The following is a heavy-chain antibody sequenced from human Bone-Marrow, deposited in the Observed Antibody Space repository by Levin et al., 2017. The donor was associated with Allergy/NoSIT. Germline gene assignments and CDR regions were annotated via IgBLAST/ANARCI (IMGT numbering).Heavy chain of an antibody. CDR1: GFTFDDYA. D-gene: IGHD1-7*01. J-gene: IGHJ6*02. Sequence: GGSLRLSCAASGFTFDDYAMHWVRQAPGKGLEWVSGISWNSGSIGYADSVKGRFTISRDNAKNSLYLQMNSLRAEDTALYYCAKDMAGTRSGMDVWGQGTTVTVSS. V-gene: IGHV3-9*01. CDR3: AKDMAGTRSGMDV. CDR2: ISWNSGSI.